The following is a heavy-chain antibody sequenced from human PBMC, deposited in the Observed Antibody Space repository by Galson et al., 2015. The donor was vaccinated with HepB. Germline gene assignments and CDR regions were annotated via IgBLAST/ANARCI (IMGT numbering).Heavy chain of an antibody. D-gene: IGHD1-7*01. CDR1: GLSFSSYG. CDR3: ARSYEYNWNYDY. V-gene: IGHV3-33*01. CDR2: IWYDGNNK. J-gene: IGHJ4*02. Sequence: SLRLSCAASGLSFSSYGMHWVRQAPGKGLEWLAVIWYDGNNKYYADSVKGRFTISRDNSKNTLYLQMNSLRAEDTAVYYCARSYEYNWNYDYRGQGTLVTVSS.